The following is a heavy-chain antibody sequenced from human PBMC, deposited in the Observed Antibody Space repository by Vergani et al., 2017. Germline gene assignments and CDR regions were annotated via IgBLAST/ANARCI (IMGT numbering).Heavy chain of an antibody. CDR2: ISGSGGST. J-gene: IGHJ1*01. Sequence: EVQLLESGGGLVQPGGSLRLSCAASGFTFSSYAMSWVRQAPGKGLEWVSAISGSGGSTYYADSVKGRFTISRDNSKNTLYLQMNSLRAEDTAVYYCASGVPGYQLATQYFQHWGQGTLVTVSS. CDR1: GFTFSSYA. CDR3: ASGVPGYQLATQYFQH. D-gene: IGHD2-2*01. V-gene: IGHV3-23*01.